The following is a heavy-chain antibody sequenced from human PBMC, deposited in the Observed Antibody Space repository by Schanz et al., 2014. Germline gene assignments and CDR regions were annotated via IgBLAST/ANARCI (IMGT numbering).Heavy chain of an antibody. CDR1: GFSFSDYG. CDR3: AKDDVWASGSYYDY. J-gene: IGHJ4*02. Sequence: VQVVESGGDLVQPGGSLRLSCAASGFSFSDYGMHWVRQAPGRGLEWVAVISYHGSEKYYADSVKGRFTISRDNSKNTLYLQMNSLRAEDTAVYYCAKDDVWASGSYYDYWGQGTLVTVSS. V-gene: IGHV3-30*18. D-gene: IGHD3-10*01. CDR2: ISYHGSEK.